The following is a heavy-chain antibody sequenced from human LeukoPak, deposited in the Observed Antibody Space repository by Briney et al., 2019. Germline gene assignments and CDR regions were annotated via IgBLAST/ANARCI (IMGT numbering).Heavy chain of an antibody. CDR2: IHTDCTT. CDR3: ARVRPWGGLNGFDY. V-gene: IGHV3-53*01. J-gene: IGHJ4*02. D-gene: IGHD6-6*01. Sequence: GGSLRLSCAASGFSDSNDYMSGVRQAPGKGLEWVSVIHTDCTTYYADSVKGRFTISRDNYRNALILYMDRLGAEDTAIYYCARVRPWGGLNGFDYWGQGTLVTVSS. CDR1: GFSDSNDY.